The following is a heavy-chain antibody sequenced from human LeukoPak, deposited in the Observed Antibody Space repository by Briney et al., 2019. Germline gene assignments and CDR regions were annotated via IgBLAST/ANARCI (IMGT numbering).Heavy chain of an antibody. V-gene: IGHV3-7*01. CDR2: IKQDGSEK. CDR3: ARNQRRLDY. J-gene: IGHJ4*02. D-gene: IGHD1-14*01. CDR1: GFTFSNYW. Sequence: GGSLRLSCAASGFTFSNYWVTWVRQAPGKGLELVANIKQDGSEKYYVDSVKGRFTISRDNAKNSLYLQMNSLRAEDTAVYYCARNQRRLDYWGQGTLVTGSS.